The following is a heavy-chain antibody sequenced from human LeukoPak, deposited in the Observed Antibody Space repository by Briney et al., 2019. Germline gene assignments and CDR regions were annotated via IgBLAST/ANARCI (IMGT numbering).Heavy chain of an antibody. V-gene: IGHV3-23*01. D-gene: IGHD3-3*01. J-gene: IGHJ4*02. CDR3: TRIRFLETSDFDY. Sequence: GGSLRLSCAASGFTFSSYGMSWVRQAPGKGLEWVSAISGSGSSTYYADSVKGRFTISRDNSKNTLYLQMNSLKTEDTAVYYCTRIRFLETSDFDYWGQGTLVTVSS. CDR1: GFTFSSYG. CDR2: ISGSGSST.